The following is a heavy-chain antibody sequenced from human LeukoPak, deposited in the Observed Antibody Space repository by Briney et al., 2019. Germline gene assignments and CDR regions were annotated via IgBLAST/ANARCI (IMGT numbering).Heavy chain of an antibody. CDR1: GFTFSSYA. CDR2: ISGSGGST. CDR3: ANLDCSSTSCYDDY. V-gene: IGHV3-23*01. J-gene: IGHJ4*02. Sequence: GGSLRLSCAASGFTFSSYAMSWVRQAQGKGLEWVSAISGSGGSTYYADSVKGRFTISRDDSKNTLYLQMNSLRAEDTAVYYCANLDCSSTSCYDDYWGQGTLVTVSS. D-gene: IGHD2-2*01.